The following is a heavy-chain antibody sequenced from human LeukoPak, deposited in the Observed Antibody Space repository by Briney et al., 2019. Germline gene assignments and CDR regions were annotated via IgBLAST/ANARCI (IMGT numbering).Heavy chain of an antibody. CDR3: ARGGGYAWDY. D-gene: IGHD5-12*01. J-gene: IGHJ4*02. V-gene: IGHV3-7*01. Sequence: GGSLTLSCATSGFTFSSYWMNWVRQAPGKGLEWVANIKQDGSEKYYVDSVKGRFTISRDNAKNSLYLQMNSLRADDTAVYYCARGGGYAWDYWGQGTLVTVSS. CDR1: GFTFSSYW. CDR2: IKQDGSEK.